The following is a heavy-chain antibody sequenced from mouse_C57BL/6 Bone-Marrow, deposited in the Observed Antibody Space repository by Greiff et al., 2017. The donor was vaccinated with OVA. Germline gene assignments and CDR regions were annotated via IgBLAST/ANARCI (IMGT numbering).Heavy chain of an antibody. CDR2: IYPRDGST. Sequence: QVQLQQSDAELVKPGASVKISCKVSGYTFTDHTIHWMKQRPEQGLEWIGSIYPRDGSTKYNEKFKGKATLTADKSSSTAYMQLNILTSEDSAFYFCARMPIYYDYDTWFAYWGQGTLVTVSA. J-gene: IGHJ3*01. D-gene: IGHD2-4*01. CDR3: ARMPIYYDYDTWFAY. CDR1: GYTFTDHT. V-gene: IGHV1-78*01.